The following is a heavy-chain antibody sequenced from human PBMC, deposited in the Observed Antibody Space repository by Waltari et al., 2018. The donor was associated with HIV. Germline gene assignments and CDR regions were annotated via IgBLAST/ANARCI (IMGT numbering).Heavy chain of an antibody. CDR1: GGSISSSSYY. D-gene: IGHD1-1*01. V-gene: IGHV4-39*01. CDR2: LFHSGST. J-gene: IGHJ6*02. CDR3: ARHCHQKGWLPQLKYYYGMDV. Sequence: QQQLQESGPGLVKPSETLSLTCTVSGGSISSSSYYWAWPRQSPGKGLEWMGRLFHSGSTYYSPSLRSRATISGDMSANRFSLKLTSVTATDTAVYFCARHCHQKGWLPQLKYYYGMDVWGQGTTVIVSS.